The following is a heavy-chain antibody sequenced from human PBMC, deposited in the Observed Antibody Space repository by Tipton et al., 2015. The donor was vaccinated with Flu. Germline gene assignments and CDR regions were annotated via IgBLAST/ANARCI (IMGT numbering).Heavy chain of an antibody. J-gene: IGHJ4*02. Sequence: TLSLTCAVSGYSISSGYYWGWIRQPPGKGLEWIGSIYHSGSTYYNPSPKSRVTISVDTSKNQFSLKLSSVTAADTAVYYCARGEVGATPADYWGQGTLVTVSS. V-gene: IGHV4-38-2*01. D-gene: IGHD1-26*01. CDR2: IYHSGST. CDR1: GYSISSGYY. CDR3: ARGEVGATPADY.